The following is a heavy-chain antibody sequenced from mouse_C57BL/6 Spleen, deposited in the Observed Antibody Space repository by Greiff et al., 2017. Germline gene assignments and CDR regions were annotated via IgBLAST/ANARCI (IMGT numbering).Heavy chain of an antibody. CDR1: GYTFTSYW. Sequence: QVQLQQPGAELVKPGASVKLSCKASGYTFTSYWMHWVKQRPGRGLEWIGRIDPNSGGTKYNEKFKSKATLTVDKPSSKAYMQLSSLTSEDSAVYYCARGVYYDYDGWFAYWGQGTLVTVSA. CDR2: IDPNSGGT. D-gene: IGHD2-4*01. J-gene: IGHJ3*01. CDR3: ARGVYYDYDGWFAY. V-gene: IGHV1-72*01.